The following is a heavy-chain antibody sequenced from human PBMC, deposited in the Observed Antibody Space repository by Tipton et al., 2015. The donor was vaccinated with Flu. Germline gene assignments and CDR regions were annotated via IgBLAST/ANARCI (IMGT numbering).Heavy chain of an antibody. CDR1: GFSFYDHA. D-gene: IGHD5-18*01. CDR3: ARDGYNYDALFEH. Sequence: QLVQSGGGLIQPGGSLRLSCAASGFSFYDHAMNWVRQAPGKGLEWVSAISGSGDRSDYADSVEGRFIISRDISKNTLYLQMNSLRAEDTAIYYCARDGYNYDALFEHWGQGTPVNVSS. CDR2: ISGSGDRS. J-gene: IGHJ4*02. V-gene: IGHV3-23*04.